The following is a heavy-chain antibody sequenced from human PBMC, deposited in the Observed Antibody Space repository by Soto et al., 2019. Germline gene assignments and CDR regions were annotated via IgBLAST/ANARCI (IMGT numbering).Heavy chain of an antibody. D-gene: IGHD3-3*01. CDR3: ARLQFYDFWSGSDPMDV. CDR2: VNFSGST. J-gene: IGHJ6*02. Sequence: QVQLQESGPGLVKPSETLSLTCTVSGGSVSSGSYQWSWIRQSPGKGLEWIGYVNFSGSTKYNPSHKSRVTISVDTSKNQFSLKLTSVTAADTALYFCARLQFYDFWSGSDPMDVWGQGTTVTVSS. V-gene: IGHV4-61*01. CDR1: GGSVSSGSYQ.